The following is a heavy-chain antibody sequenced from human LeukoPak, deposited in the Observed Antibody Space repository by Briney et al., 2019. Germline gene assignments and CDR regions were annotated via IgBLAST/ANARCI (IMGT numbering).Heavy chain of an antibody. J-gene: IGHJ4*02. D-gene: IGHD1-26*01. Sequence: PGGSLRLSCAASGFTFSSYEMSWVRQTPGKGLEWVASIKQDGSEKFYADSVKGRFTISRDNAKNSLSLQVNSLRGEDTAVYYCARVPGRTRYFDYWGQGILVTVSS. CDR3: ARVPGRTRYFDY. CDR1: GFTFSSYE. CDR2: IKQDGSEK. V-gene: IGHV3-7*01.